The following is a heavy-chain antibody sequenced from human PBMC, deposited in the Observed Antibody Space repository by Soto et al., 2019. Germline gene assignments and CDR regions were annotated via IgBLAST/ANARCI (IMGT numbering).Heavy chain of an antibody. V-gene: IGHV4-30-4*01. Sequence: SENLSLTCTVSGGSISRGDYYWSWFRQPPGKGLEWIGYIYYSGSTYYNPSLKSRVTISVDTSKNQFSLKLSSVTAADTAVYYCARRKSSGDKLDYWGQGTLVTVSS. J-gene: IGHJ4*02. CDR1: GGSISRGDYY. D-gene: IGHD2-15*01. CDR3: ARRKSSGDKLDY. CDR2: IYYSGST.